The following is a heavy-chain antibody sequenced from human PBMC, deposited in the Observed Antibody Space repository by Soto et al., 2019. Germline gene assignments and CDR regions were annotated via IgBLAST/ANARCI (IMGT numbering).Heavy chain of an antibody. CDR1: GFTFSRHA. D-gene: IGHD2-15*01. Sequence: GGSLRLSCAASGFTFSRHAMSWVRPAPGKGLEWVSAISGSGGSTYYADSVKGRFTISRDNSKNTLYLQMNSPRAEDTAVYYCAKDGCCSGRSCQTDNWFHPGGRGTLVTVSS. CDR2: ISGSGGST. V-gene: IGHV3-23*01. CDR3: AKDGCCSGRSCQTDNWFHP. J-gene: IGHJ5*02.